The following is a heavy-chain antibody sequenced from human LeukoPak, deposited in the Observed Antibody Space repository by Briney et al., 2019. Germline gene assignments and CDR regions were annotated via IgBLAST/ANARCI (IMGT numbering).Heavy chain of an antibody. CDR2: FYDSGNT. CDR3: ARREYDFLTGGYYYYMDV. D-gene: IGHD3-9*01. V-gene: IGHV4-38-2*02. J-gene: IGHJ6*03. CDR1: GYSISSGYY. Sequence: SETLSLTCTVSGYSISSGYYWGWIRQPPGKGLEWIGGFYDSGNTYYNPSLKSRVTISVDTSKNQFSLKLSSVTAADTAVYYCARREYDFLTGGYYYYMDVWGKGTTVTISS.